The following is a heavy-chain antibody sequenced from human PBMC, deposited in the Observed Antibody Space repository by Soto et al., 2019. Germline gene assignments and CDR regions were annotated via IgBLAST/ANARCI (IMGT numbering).Heavy chain of an antibody. CDR1: GDTFSSYT. V-gene: IGHV1-69*02. J-gene: IGHJ6*02. Sequence: SVKVSCKASGDTFSSYTINWVRQAPGVGLEWMGRIIPILGIANYAQKFQGRVTITRDTSASTAYMELSSLRSEDTAVYYCASSRITMVPYCMDVWGQGPTVTVSS. CDR2: IIPILGIA. D-gene: IGHD3-10*01. CDR3: ASSRITMVPYCMDV.